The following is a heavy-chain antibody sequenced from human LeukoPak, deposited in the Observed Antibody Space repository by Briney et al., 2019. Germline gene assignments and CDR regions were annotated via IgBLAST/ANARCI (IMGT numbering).Heavy chain of an antibody. J-gene: IGHJ4*02. D-gene: IGHD2-21*02. Sequence: PGGSLRLSCAASGFTFSSYWMSWFRQAQGKGLEWGANKKQDGSEKYYVDSVKGRFTISRDNAKNSLYLQMNSLRAEDTAVYYCARVSGDYEPLAFDYWGQGTLVTVSS. CDR2: KKQDGSEK. CDR1: GFTFSSYW. CDR3: ARVSGDYEPLAFDY. V-gene: IGHV3-7*01.